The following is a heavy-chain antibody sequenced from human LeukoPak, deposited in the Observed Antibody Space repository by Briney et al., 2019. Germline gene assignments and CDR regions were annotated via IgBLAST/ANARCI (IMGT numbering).Heavy chain of an antibody. CDR2: IEPAVNT. Sequence: GGSLRLSCVASGFTFSSYDMRWVSHATGKGREWISSIEPAVNTWYSDSVKGRCTISRENAKSSLFLQMNGLRAADTAVYYCVREPSYTGTWWYPDLWGRGTLVTVSS. D-gene: IGHD1-14*01. CDR1: GFTFSSYD. J-gene: IGHJ2*01. V-gene: IGHV3-13*01. CDR3: VREPSYTGTWWYPDL.